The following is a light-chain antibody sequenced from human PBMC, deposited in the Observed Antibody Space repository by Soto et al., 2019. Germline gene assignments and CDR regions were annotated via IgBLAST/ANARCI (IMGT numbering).Light chain of an antibody. V-gene: IGKV3-11*01. CDR3: QQRSNCQGPLT. J-gene: IGKJ4*01. CDR2: DAS. Sequence: PGERTTLSCRASQSVSSYLAWYQQKPGQAPRLLIYDASNRATGIPARFSGSGSGTDFTLTISSLEPEDFAVYYCQQRSNCQGPLTFGGGTKVDIK. CDR1: QSVSSY.